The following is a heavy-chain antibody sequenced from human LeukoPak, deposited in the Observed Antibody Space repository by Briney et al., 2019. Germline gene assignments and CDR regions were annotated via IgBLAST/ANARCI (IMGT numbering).Heavy chain of an antibody. Sequence: GGSLRLPCAASGFTFSRDSMHWVRQSPGKGLVWLSRINPDGSTTNYADSVKGRFTISRDNAKNTLYLQMNSLRDEDTAVYYCASDVGYKFDYWGQGTLVTFSS. V-gene: IGHV3-74*01. J-gene: IGHJ4*02. D-gene: IGHD5-24*01. CDR3: ASDVGYKFDY. CDR2: INPDGSTT. CDR1: GFTFSRDS.